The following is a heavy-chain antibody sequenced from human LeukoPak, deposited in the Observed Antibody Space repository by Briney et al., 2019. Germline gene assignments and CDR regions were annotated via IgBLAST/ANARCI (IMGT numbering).Heavy chain of an antibody. CDR2: MNPNSGNT. V-gene: IGHV1-8*01. D-gene: IGHD3-3*01. Sequence: EASVKVSCKASGYTFTSYDINWVRQATGQGLEWMGWMNPNSGNTGYAQKFQGRVTMTRNTSISTAYMELSSLRSEDTAVYYCARASLYYDFWSGYLRPGHWFDPWGQGTLVTVSS. CDR1: GYTFTSYD. J-gene: IGHJ5*02. CDR3: ARASLYYDFWSGYLRPGHWFDP.